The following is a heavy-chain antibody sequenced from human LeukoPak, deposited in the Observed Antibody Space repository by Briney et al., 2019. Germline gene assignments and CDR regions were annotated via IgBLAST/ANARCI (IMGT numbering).Heavy chain of an antibody. CDR3: ARSMYSSSWYSPVDY. D-gene: IGHD6-13*01. CDR2: IYYSGGT. CDR1: GGSICSYY. V-gene: IGHV4-59*01. J-gene: IGHJ4*02. Sequence: PSQTLSLTCTVSGGSICSYYWSWIRQPPGKGLEWIGYIYYSGGTNYNPSLKSRVTISVDTSKNQFSLKLSSVTAADTAVYYCARSMYSSSWYSPVDYWGQGTLVTVSS.